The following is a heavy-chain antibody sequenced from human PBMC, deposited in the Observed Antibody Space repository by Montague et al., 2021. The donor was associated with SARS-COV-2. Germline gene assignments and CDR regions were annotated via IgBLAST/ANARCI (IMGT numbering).Heavy chain of an antibody. CDR2: IYYSGST. CDR3: ARVNRIRLLWLEASSWFDP. D-gene: IGHD3-10*01. V-gene: IGHV4-30-4*01. Sequence: IYYSGSTYSHPSLKSRVPISVDTSKNQFSLKLSSVTAADTAVYYCARVNRIRLLWLEASSWFDPWGQGTLVTVSS. J-gene: IGHJ5*02.